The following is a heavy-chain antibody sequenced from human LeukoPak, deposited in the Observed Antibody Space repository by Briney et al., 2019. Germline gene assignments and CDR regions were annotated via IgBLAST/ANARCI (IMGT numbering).Heavy chain of an antibody. D-gene: IGHD1-20*01. Sequence: SETLSLTCSVSGGSIRSHYWSWIRQPPGKGLEWIGYIYYSGSTNYNPALRSRVTISVDTSKNQFSLKLSSVTAADTAVYYCARVGYNWNDAARNFDYWGQGTLVTVSS. CDR3: ARVGYNWNDAARNFDY. CDR1: GGSIRSHY. CDR2: IYYSGST. J-gene: IGHJ4*02. V-gene: IGHV4-59*11.